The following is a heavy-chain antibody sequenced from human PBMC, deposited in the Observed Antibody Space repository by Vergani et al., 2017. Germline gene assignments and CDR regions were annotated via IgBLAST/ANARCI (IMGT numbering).Heavy chain of an antibody. V-gene: IGHV3-74*01. D-gene: IGHD1-26*01. J-gene: IGHJ3*02. CDR2: INSDGSST. CDR3: ARDPIVGATWGDAFDI. CDR1: GFTFSTYW. Sequence: EVQLVESGGGLVQPGGSLRLSCAASGFTFSTYWMHWVRQAPGKGLVWVSRINSDGSSTSYADSVKGRFTISRDNAKNTLYLQMNSLRAEDTAVYYCARDPIVGATWGDAFDIWGQGTMVTVSS.